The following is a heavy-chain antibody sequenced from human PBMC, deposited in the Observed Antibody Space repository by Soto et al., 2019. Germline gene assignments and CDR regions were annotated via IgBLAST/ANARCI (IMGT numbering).Heavy chain of an antibody. V-gene: IGHV1-69*02. CDR1: GDTFTFYS. Sequence: QVQLVQSGAEVKKPGSSVRVSCKASGDTFTFYSINWVRQAPGLGLEWMGRINPILSMSNYAQRFQGRVTLTADXXTSTADMELSSLRSEDKAMYYCASSYGSGYRAFDYWGQGALVTVSS. J-gene: IGHJ4*02. CDR3: ASSYGSGYRAFDY. D-gene: IGHD3-10*01. CDR2: INPILSMS.